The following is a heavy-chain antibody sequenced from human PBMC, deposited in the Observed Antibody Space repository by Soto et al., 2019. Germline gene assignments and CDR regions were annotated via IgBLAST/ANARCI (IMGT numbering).Heavy chain of an antibody. V-gene: IGHV1-69*02. J-gene: IGHJ4*02. CDR1: GGTFSSYT. Sequence: QVQLVQSGAEVKKPGSSVKVSCKASGGTFSSYTISWVRQAPGQGLEWMGRIIPILGIANYAQKFQGRVTITADKSTSTAYMELSSLRSEDTAVYYCARAVSGSYYHHLDYWGQGTLVTVSS. D-gene: IGHD3-10*01. CDR3: ARAVSGSYYHHLDY. CDR2: IIPILGIA.